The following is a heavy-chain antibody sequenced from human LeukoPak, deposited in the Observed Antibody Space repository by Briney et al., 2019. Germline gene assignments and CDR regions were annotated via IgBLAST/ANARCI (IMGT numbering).Heavy chain of an antibody. D-gene: IGHD3-22*01. CDR1: GGPISSGGYY. V-gene: IGHV4-31*03. Sequence: SETLSLTCTVSGGPISSGGYYWSWIRQHPGKGLEWIGYIYYSGSAYYDPSLKSRVTISVDTSKNQFSLKLSSVTAADTAVYYCASHYYDSSGYPRDCYYYGMDVWGQGTTVTVSS. J-gene: IGHJ6*02. CDR3: ASHYYDSSGYPRDCYYYGMDV. CDR2: IYYSGSA.